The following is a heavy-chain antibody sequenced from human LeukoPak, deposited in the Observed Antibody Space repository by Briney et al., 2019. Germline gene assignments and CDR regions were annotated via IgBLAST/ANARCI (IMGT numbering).Heavy chain of an antibody. Sequence: SETLSLTCAVYGGSFSGYYWSWIRQPPGKGLEWIGEINHSGSTNYNPSLKSRVTISVDTSKNQFSLKLSSVTAADTAVYYCARVNTLIRGIGWFDPWGQGILVTVSS. D-gene: IGHD3-10*01. CDR2: INHSGST. V-gene: IGHV4-34*01. CDR1: GGSFSGYY. J-gene: IGHJ5*02. CDR3: ARVNTLIRGIGWFDP.